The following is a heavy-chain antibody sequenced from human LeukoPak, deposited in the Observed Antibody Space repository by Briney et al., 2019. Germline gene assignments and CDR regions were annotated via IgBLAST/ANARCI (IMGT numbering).Heavy chain of an antibody. J-gene: IGHJ4*02. CDR1: GFTFSTYA. V-gene: IGHV3-23*01. Sequence: GGSLRLSCAASGFTFSTYAMSWVRQAPGKGLEWVSLIVSRGASTYYADSVKGRFTISRDNSKNTLYLQMNSLRAEDTAVYYCANVGSGSFYYWGQGTLVTVSS. D-gene: IGHD3-10*01. CDR2: IVSRGAST. CDR3: ANVGSGSFYY.